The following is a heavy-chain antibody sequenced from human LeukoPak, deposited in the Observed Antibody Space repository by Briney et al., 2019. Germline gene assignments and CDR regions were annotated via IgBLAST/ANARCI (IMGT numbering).Heavy chain of an antibody. D-gene: IGHD6-13*01. CDR2: IYTSGST. V-gene: IGHV4-4*07. J-gene: IGHJ4*02. Sequence: PSETLSLTCTVSGGSISSYYWSWIRQPAGKGLEWIGRIYTSGSTIYNPSLKSRVTMSVDTSKNQFSLKLSSVTAADTAVYYCAGTFSIAAAGTPVDYWGQGTLVTVSS. CDR1: GGSISSYY. CDR3: AGTFSIAAAGTPVDY.